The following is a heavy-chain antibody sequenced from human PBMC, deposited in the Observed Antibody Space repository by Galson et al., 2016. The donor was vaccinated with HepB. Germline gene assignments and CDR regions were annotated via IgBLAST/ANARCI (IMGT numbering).Heavy chain of an antibody. D-gene: IGHD3-22*01. CDR3: AGGSSPRSFYDSNGYYPEY. CDR1: GGSISSSNYY. V-gene: IGHV4-61*02. CDR2: IFATGST. J-gene: IGHJ4*02. Sequence: TLSLTCTVSGGSISSSNYYYNWIRQPAGQGLEWIGRIFATGSTIYNPSLKSRVTMSEETSKNQVSLKLTAVTAADTAVYYCAGGSSPRSFYDSNGYYPEYWGPGILVAVSS.